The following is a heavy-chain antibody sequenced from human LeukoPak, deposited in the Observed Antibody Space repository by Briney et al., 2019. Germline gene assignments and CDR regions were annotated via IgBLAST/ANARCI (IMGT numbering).Heavy chain of an antibody. CDR1: GYTFTSYA. CDR2: INAGNGNT. D-gene: IGHD3-22*01. Sequence: ASVKVSCKASGYTFTSYAMHWVRQAPGQRLEWMGWINAGNGNTKYSQEFQGRVTITRDTSTSTAYMELRSLRSDDTAVYYCASDYYDSSGYSRAFDIWGQGTMVTVSS. CDR3: ASDYYDSSGYSRAFDI. J-gene: IGHJ3*02. V-gene: IGHV1-3*01.